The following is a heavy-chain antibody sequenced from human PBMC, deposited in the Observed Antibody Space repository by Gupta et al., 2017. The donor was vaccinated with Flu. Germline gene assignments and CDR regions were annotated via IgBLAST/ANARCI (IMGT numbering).Heavy chain of an antibody. CDR1: GFTFSSYS. D-gene: IGHD3-22*01. CDR2: ISSSSSYI. CDR3: ARSVTYYYDSSGYSFDY. J-gene: IGHJ4*02. V-gene: IGHV3-21*01. Sequence: EVQLVESGGGLVKPGGSLRLSCAASGFTFSSYSMNWVRQAPGKGLEWVSSISSSSSYIYYADSVKGRFTISRDNDKNSLYLQMNSLRAEDTAVYYCARSVTYYYDSSGYSFDYWGQGTLVTVSS.